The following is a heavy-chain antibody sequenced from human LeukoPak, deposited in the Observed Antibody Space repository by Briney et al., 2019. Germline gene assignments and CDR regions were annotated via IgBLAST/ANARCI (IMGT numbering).Heavy chain of an antibody. V-gene: IGHV4-34*01. J-gene: IGHJ4*02. D-gene: IGHD1-26*01. CDR3: ARGRPYSGGYHLDY. Sequence: SETLSLTCAVYGGSFSGYYWSWIRQPPGKGLEWIGNIYYSGSTYYNPSLKSRVTMSVDTSKNQFFLKLNSVTAADTAVYYCARGRPYSGGYHLDYWGQGTLVTVSA. CDR1: GGSFSGYY. CDR2: IYYSGST.